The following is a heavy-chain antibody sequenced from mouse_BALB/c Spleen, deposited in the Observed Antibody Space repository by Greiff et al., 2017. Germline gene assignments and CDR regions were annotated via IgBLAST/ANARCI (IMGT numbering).Heavy chain of an antibody. V-gene: IGHV5-12-2*01. Sequence: EVKLVESGGGLVQPGGSLKLSCAASGFTFSSYTMSWVRQTPEKRLEWVAYISNGGGSTYYPDTVKGRFTISRDIAKNTLYLQMSSLKSEDTAMYYCARHPGEVRRYFDVWGAGTTVTVSS. CDR1: GFTFSSYT. J-gene: IGHJ1*01. D-gene: IGHD2-14*01. CDR2: ISNGGGST. CDR3: ARHPGEVRRYFDV.